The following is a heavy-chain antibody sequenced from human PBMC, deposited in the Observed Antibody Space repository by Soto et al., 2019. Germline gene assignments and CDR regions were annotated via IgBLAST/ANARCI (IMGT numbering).Heavy chain of an antibody. Sequence: GGSLRLSCAASGFTFDDYGMSWVLQAPGKGLEWVSGINWNGGSTGYADSVKGRFTISRDNAKNSLYLQMNSLRAEDTALYYCARGRPLGTFFDYWGQGTLVTVSS. CDR2: INWNGGST. CDR3: ARGRPLGTFFDY. J-gene: IGHJ4*02. D-gene: IGHD3-16*01. V-gene: IGHV3-20*04. CDR1: GFTFDDYG.